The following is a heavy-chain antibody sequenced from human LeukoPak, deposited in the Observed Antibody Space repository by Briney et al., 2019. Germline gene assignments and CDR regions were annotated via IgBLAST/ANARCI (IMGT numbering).Heavy chain of an antibody. Sequence: GGSLRLSCAASGFTFDDYGMSWVRQAPGKGLEWVSGIIWNGGSTGYADSVKGRFTISRDNAKSSLYLQMNSLRAEDTALYYCARGCNYYDSSGYGPNYYYYYMDVWGKGTTVTVSS. J-gene: IGHJ6*03. CDR1: GFTFDDYG. V-gene: IGHV3-20*04. CDR3: ARGCNYYDSSGYGPNYYYYYMDV. CDR2: IIWNGGST. D-gene: IGHD3-22*01.